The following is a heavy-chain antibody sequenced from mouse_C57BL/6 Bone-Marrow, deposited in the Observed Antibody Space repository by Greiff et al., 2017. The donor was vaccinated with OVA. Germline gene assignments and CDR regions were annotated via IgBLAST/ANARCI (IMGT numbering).Heavy chain of an antibody. CDR1: GYTFTSYW. CDR3: ASYYAGYFDV. J-gene: IGHJ1*03. CDR2: IDPSDSYT. V-gene: IGHV1-59*01. D-gene: IGHD1-1*01. Sequence: VQLQQPGAELVRPGTSVKLSCKASGYTFTSYWMHWVKQRPGQGLEWIGVIDPSDSYTNYNQKFKGKATLTVDTSSSTAYMQLSSLTSEDSAVYYCASYYAGYFDVWGTGTTVTVSS.